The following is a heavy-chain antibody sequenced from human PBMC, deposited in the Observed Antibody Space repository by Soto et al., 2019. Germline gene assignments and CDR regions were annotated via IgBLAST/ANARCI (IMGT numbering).Heavy chain of an antibody. CDR3: ARDGGKRIRFLEWLLLFDY. CDR1: GFTFSSYW. Sequence: GGSLRLSCAASGFTFSSYWMSWVRQAPGKGLEWVANIKQDGSEKYYVDSVKGRFTISRDNAKNSLYLQMNSLRAEDTAVYYCARDGGKRIRFLEWLLLFDYWGQGTLVTVSS. V-gene: IGHV3-7*01. J-gene: IGHJ4*02. CDR2: IKQDGSEK. D-gene: IGHD3-3*01.